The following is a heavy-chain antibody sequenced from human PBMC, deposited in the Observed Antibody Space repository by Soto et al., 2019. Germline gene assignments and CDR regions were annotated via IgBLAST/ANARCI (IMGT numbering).Heavy chain of an antibody. V-gene: IGHV1-69*01. D-gene: IGHD5-12*01. CDR2: IVPLFGTP. J-gene: IGHJ4*02. CDR3: ASERVAEMATGGYFDK. Sequence: QVHLVQSGAEVKKPGSSVKVSCKTSGGTFSDLAFSWVRQAPRQGLEWVGGIVPLFGTPDYAQKFQGRVTINADESSNSVYMELRSLRSDETAVYYCASERVAEMATGGYFDKWGQGTLVTVSS. CDR1: GGTFSDLA.